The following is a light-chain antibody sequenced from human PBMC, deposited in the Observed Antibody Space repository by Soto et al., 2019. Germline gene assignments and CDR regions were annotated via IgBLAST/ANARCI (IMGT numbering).Light chain of an antibody. V-gene: IGKV1-33*01. CDR3: QQYDNFPPLT. CDR1: QDISIY. J-gene: IGKJ4*01. CDR2: DAS. Sequence: DIQMTQSPSSLSASVGDRVTITCQASQDISIYLNWFQQKPGTAPNLLIFDASKLETGVPSRFSGSGSGTSVTLTITSLQPEDVATYYCQQYDNFPPLTFGGGTKVEIK.